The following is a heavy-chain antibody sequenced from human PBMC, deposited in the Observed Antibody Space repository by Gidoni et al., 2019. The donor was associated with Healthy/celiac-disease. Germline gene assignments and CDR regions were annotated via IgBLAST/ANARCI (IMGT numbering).Heavy chain of an antibody. V-gene: IGHV3-48*02. CDR1: GFPFSSYS. CDR3: AREPDSSGYLGPIPYYYYYYGMDV. D-gene: IGHD3-22*01. Sequence: EVQLVESGGGLVQPGGSLRLSCAASGFPFSSYSMNSVRLAPGKGLEWVSYISSSSSTIYYADSVKGRFTISRDNAKNSLYLQMNSLRDEDTAVYYCAREPDSSGYLGPIPYYYYYYGMDVWGQGTTVTVSS. J-gene: IGHJ6*02. CDR2: ISSSSSTI.